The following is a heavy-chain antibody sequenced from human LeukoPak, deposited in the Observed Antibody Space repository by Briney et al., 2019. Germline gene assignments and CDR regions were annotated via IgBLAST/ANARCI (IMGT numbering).Heavy chain of an antibody. V-gene: IGHV3-23*01. J-gene: IGHJ1*01. D-gene: IGHD3-22*01. CDR2: ISETGRST. Sequence: GGSLRLSCVASGFTFSTFAMNWVRQAPGKGLEWVSTISETGRSTYYADSVKGQFTISRDNSKNTLYLQMNSLRAEDTAVYYCATYSSLNRREFQYWGQGTLLTVSS. CDR3: ATYSSLNRREFQY. CDR1: GFTFSTFA.